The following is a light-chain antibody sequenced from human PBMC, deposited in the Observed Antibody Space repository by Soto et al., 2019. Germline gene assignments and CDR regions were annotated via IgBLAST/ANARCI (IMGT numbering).Light chain of an antibody. J-gene: IGLJ2*01. CDR1: SGSIASTY. V-gene: IGLV6-57*04. Sequence: NFMLTQPHSVSESPGKTVIIPCTRNSGSIASTYVQLSHQRPGSAPSTVIYEDNERTSGVPDRFSGCIDSSSSSASLTISGLKTEDEADYYCQSFGSNNRGVFGGGTKVTVL. CDR2: EDN. CDR3: QSFGSNNRGV.